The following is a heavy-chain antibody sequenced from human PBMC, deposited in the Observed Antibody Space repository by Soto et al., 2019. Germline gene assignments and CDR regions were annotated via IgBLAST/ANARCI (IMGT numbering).Heavy chain of an antibody. CDR2: INAGYGNT. CDR3: ARDTGDGTFDF. CDR1: GYTFSSYA. J-gene: IGHJ4*02. D-gene: IGHD7-27*01. Sequence: EASVKVSCKASGYTFSSYAMHWVRRAPGQRLEWMGWINAGYGNTKSSQKFQDRVTISRDTSASTAYMELTSLRSEDTAVYYCARDTGDGTFDFWGQGTLVTVSS. V-gene: IGHV1-3*01.